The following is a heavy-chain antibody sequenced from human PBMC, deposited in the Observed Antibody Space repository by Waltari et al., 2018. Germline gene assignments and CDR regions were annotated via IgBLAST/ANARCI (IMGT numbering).Heavy chain of an antibody. Sequence: EVQLVQSGAEVKKHGESLKISCKGSGSSFTSYWIGWVRQMPGKGLEWMGIIYPGDSDTRYSPSFQGQVTISADKSISTAYLQWSSLKASDTAMYYCARQTITLLTLDAFDIWGQGTMVTVSS. CDR1: GSSFTSYW. CDR2: IYPGDSDT. J-gene: IGHJ3*02. CDR3: ARQTITLLTLDAFDI. D-gene: IGHD3-10*01. V-gene: IGHV5-51*01.